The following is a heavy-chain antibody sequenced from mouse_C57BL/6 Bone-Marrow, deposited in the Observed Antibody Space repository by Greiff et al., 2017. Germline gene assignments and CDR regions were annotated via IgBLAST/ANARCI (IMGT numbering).Heavy chain of an antibody. V-gene: IGHV5-12*01. CDR3: ARQDYYGSSPAWFAY. D-gene: IGHD1-1*01. CDR1: GFTFSDYY. J-gene: IGHJ3*01. Sequence: EVQGVESGGGLVQPGGSLKLSCAASGFTFSDYYMYWVRQTPEKRLEWVAYISNGGGSTYYPDTVKGRFTISRDNAKNTLYLQMSRLKSEDTAMYYCARQDYYGSSPAWFAYWGQGTLVTVSA. CDR2: ISNGGGST.